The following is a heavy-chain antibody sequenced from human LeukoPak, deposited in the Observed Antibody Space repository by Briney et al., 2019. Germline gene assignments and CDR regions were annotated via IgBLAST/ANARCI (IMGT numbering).Heavy chain of an antibody. V-gene: IGHV4-31*11. Sequence: SETLSLTCAVSGGSISSGGYYWSWIRQHPGKGLERIGYIYYSGSTYYNPSLKSRVTISVDTSKNQFSLKLSSVTAADTAVYYCARDYYGSSAGSYFPAYYYYGMDVWGQGTTVTVSS. CDR2: IYYSGST. D-gene: IGHD3-10*01. CDR1: GGSISSGGYY. J-gene: IGHJ6*02. CDR3: ARDYYGSSAGSYFPAYYYYGMDV.